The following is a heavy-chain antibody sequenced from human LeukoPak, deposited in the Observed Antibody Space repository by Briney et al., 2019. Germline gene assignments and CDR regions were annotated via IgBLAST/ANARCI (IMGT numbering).Heavy chain of an antibody. V-gene: IGHV4-39*07. D-gene: IGHD1-26*01. J-gene: IGHJ4*02. CDR1: GGSISSSSYY. Sequence: SETLSLTCTVSGGSISSSSYYWGWIRQPPGKGLEWIGSIYYSGSTYYNPSLKSRVTISVDTSKNQFSLKLSSVTAADTAVYYCARGPWELLDYWGQGTLVTVSS. CDR2: IYYSGST. CDR3: ARGPWELLDY.